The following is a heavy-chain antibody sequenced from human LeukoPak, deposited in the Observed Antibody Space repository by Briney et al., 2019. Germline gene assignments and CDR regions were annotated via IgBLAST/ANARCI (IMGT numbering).Heavy chain of an antibody. CDR1: GGSISSGAYY. D-gene: IGHD6-19*01. V-gene: IGHV4-31*03. CDR2: IYYSGST. CDR3: ARRGYSSGWYYFDY. Sequence: SETLSLTCTVSGGSISSGAYYWSWIRQRPGKGLEWIGYIYYSGSTYYNPSLKSRVTISVDMSKNQFSLKLSSVTAADTAVYYCARRGYSSGWYYFDYWGQGTLVTVSS. J-gene: IGHJ4*02.